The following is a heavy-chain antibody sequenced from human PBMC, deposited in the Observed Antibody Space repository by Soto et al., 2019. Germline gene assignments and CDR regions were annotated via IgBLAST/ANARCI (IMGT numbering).Heavy chain of an antibody. CDR3: ACRVTRPRGFFHR. J-gene: IGHJ1*01. CDR2: IYHSGST. D-gene: IGHD2-21*02. V-gene: IGHV4-4*02. Sequence: SETLSLTCAVSGGSISSSYWWSWVRQPPGKGLEWIGEIYHSGSTNCNPSLNSRVTISVDKSKNHFSLKLSSVTAADTAVYFCACRVTRPRGFFHRWGQGTLVTVS. CDR1: GGSISSSYW.